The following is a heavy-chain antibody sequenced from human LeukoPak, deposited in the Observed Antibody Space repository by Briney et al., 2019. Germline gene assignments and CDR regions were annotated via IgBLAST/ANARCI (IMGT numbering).Heavy chain of an antibody. CDR1: GYTFTGYY. V-gene: IGHV1-2*04. J-gene: IGHJ6*02. CDR2: INPNSGGT. CDR3: ARGGYYYDSSGYPPGDYYYYGMDV. D-gene: IGHD3-22*01. Sequence: GESLKISCKASGYTFTGYYMHWVRQAPGQGLEWMGWINPNSGGTNYAQKFQGWVTMTRDTSISTAYMELSRLRSDDTAVYYCARGGYYYDSSGYPPGDYYYYGMDVWGQGTTVTVSS.